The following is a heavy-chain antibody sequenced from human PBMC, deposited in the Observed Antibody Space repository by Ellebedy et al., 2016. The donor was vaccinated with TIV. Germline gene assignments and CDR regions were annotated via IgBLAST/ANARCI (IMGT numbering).Heavy chain of an antibody. CDR3: ARDKSPTMIALDF. V-gene: IGHV3-33*08. Sequence: GESLKISCAASGFTFRSYGMHWVRPAPDKGLEWVAVIWYDGDNKYYVDSVKGRFTISRDNSKNTLYLQMSSLRADDTAIYYCARDKSPTMIALDFWGQGTLVTVSS. CDR1: GFTFRSYG. D-gene: IGHD3-22*01. CDR2: IWYDGDNK. J-gene: IGHJ4*02.